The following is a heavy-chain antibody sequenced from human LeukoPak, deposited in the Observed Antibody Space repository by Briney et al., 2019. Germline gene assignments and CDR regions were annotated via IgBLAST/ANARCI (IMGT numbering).Heavy chain of an antibody. J-gene: IGHJ4*02. V-gene: IGHV3-23*01. CDR2: ISGSGGST. Sequence: SGGSLRLSCAASGFTFSSYGMSWVRQAPGKGLEWVSAISGSGGSTYYADSVKGRFTISRDNSKNTLYLQMNSLRAEDTAVYYCAKEPPLDSSGYYPPHYTPGVDYFDYRGQGTLVTVSS. CDR1: GFTFSSYG. D-gene: IGHD3-22*01. CDR3: AKEPPLDSSGYYPPHYTPGVDYFDY.